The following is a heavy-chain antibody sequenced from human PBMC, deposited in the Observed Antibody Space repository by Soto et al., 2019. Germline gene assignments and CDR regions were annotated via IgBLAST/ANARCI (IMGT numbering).Heavy chain of an antibody. D-gene: IGHD6-19*01. Sequence: VVPLRISWRGAGDSFISFGSGWVRQIPGKGLEWMGIIYPGDSDTRYSPSFQGQVTISADKSISTAYLQWSSLKASDTAMYYCARHDSGGSYFYYGMDVWGEATTVTVYS. CDR2: IYPGDSDT. CDR1: GDSFISFG. V-gene: IGHV5-51*01. J-gene: IGHJ6*02. CDR3: ARHDSGGSYFYYGMDV.